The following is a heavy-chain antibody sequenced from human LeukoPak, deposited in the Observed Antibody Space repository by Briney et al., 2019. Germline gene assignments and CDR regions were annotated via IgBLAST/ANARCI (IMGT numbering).Heavy chain of an antibody. J-gene: IGHJ5*02. D-gene: IGHD1-1*01. CDR3: AHSAGFRVVQRPNWFDP. CDR2: IYWDDDK. CDR1: GFSLSTSGVG. V-gene: IGHV2-5*02. Sequence: SGPTLVNPPHPLTLTCTFSGFSLSTSGVGVGWIRQPPGKALEWLALIYWDDDKPYSPSLKSRLTITKDTSKNQVVLTMTNMDPVDTATYYCAHSAGFRVVQRPNWFDPWGQGTLVTVSS.